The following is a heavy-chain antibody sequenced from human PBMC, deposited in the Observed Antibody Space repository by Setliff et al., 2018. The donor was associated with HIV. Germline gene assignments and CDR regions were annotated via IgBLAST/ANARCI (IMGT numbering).Heavy chain of an antibody. CDR1: GYTFTSYG. Sequence: ASVKVSCKASGYTFTSYGISWVRQAPGQGLEWMGWISAYNGNTNYAQKLQGRVTMTTDTSTSTAYMELRSLRSDDTAMYSCATSDYGGDSGHFQHWGQGTLVTVSS. CDR2: ISAYNGNT. V-gene: IGHV1-18*01. CDR3: ATSDYGGDSGHFQH. J-gene: IGHJ1*01. D-gene: IGHD2-21*02.